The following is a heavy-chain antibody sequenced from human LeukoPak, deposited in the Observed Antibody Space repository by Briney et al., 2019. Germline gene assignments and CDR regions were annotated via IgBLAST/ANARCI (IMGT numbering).Heavy chain of an antibody. CDR3: ATSYDSSGCD. Sequence: PGGSLTLSCTASGFTFSSFWMAWVRQAPGKGLEWVANIKQDGSLQHYGDSVKGRFTISRDKAKNSLYLQMNNLRAEDTALYYCATSYDSSGCDWGQGTLVTVSS. CDR2: IKQDGSLQ. CDR1: GFTFSSFW. J-gene: IGHJ4*02. D-gene: IGHD3-22*01. V-gene: IGHV3-7*01.